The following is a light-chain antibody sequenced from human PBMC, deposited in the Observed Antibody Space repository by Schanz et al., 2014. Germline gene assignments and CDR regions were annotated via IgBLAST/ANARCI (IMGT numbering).Light chain of an antibody. CDR2: DVS. V-gene: IGLV2-11*01. J-gene: IGLJ2*01. CDR3: ASYTSTSIVV. CDR1: SSDVGGHNY. Sequence: QSALTQPRSVSGSPGQSVTISCAGTSSDVGGHNYVSWYQQHPGKAPKLIIYDVSVRPSGVPDRFSGSKSVNTASLTISGLQAEDEADFYCASYTSTSIVVFGGGTKVTVL.